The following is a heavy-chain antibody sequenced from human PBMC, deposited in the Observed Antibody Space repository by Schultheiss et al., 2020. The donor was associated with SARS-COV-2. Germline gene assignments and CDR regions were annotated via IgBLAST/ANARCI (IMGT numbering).Heavy chain of an antibody. Sequence: SETLSLTCTVSGFSVSSGYYWGWIRQPPGKGLEWIGSIYHSGNTYYNPSLKSRITISVDTSKNQFSLKLSSVTAADTAVYYCARSKRAGGSYYFDYWGQGTLVTVSS. CDR1: GFSVSSGYY. CDR2: IYHSGNT. J-gene: IGHJ4*02. V-gene: IGHV4-38-2*02. D-gene: IGHD2-8*02. CDR3: ARSKRAGGSYYFDY.